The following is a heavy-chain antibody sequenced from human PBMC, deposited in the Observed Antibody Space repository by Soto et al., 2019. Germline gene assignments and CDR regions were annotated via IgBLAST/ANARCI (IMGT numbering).Heavy chain of an antibody. CDR1: GGSISSRIW. Sequence: TSEPLSLTCAVSGGSISSRIWWSWVRQPPGKGLEWIGEIYHSGSTNYNPSLKSRVTISVDKSKNQFSLKLSSVTAADTAVYYCGSGPGGRLYYDFGSGYGRDVWRRGTTVT. CDR3: GSGPGGRLYYDFGSGYGRDV. J-gene: IGHJ6*02. CDR2: IYHSGST. D-gene: IGHD3-3*01. V-gene: IGHV4-4*02.